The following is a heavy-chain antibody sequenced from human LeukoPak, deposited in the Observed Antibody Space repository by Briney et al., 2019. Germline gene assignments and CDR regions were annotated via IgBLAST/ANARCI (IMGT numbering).Heavy chain of an antibody. V-gene: IGHV4-34*01. D-gene: IGHD5-12*01. CDR2: INHSGST. CDR3: ARHGLRFYYYYGMDV. J-gene: IGHJ6*02. CDR1: GGSFSGYY. Sequence: SETLSLTCAVYGGSFSGYYWSWIRQPPGKGLGWIGEINHSGSTNYNPSLKSRVTISVDTSKNQFSLKLSSVTAADTAVYYCARHGLRFYYYYGMDVWGQGTTVTVSS.